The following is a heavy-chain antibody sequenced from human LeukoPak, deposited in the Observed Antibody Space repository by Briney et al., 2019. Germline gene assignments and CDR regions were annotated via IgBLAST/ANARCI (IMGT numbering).Heavy chain of an antibody. CDR2: ITSGST. Sequence: SETLSLTCTVSGGSISSYYWSWIRQPAGKGLEWIGRITSGSTNYNPSLKSRVTMSVDTSKNHFSLKLSSVTAADTAVYYCARDRPPTLHGFGGDAFDIWGQGTMVTVSS. CDR3: ARDRPPTLHGFGGDAFDI. D-gene: IGHD2-15*01. V-gene: IGHV4-4*07. J-gene: IGHJ3*02. CDR1: GGSISSYY.